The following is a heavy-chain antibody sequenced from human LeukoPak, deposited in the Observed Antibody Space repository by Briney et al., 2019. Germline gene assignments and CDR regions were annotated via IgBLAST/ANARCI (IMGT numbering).Heavy chain of an antibody. CDR3: ARQDPRGVI. Sequence: SETLSLTCTVSGGSISSGGYYWTWIRQHPGKGLEWIGDIYYSGSTHHNPSLKSRVTMSVDTSKNQFSLKLSSVTAADTAVYYCARQDPRGVIWGQGTLVTVSS. V-gene: IGHV4-31*03. J-gene: IGHJ4*02. CDR1: GGSISSGGYY. D-gene: IGHD3-10*01. CDR2: IYYSGST.